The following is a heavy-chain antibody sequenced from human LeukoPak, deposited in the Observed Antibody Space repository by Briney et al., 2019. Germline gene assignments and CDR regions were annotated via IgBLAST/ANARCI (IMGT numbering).Heavy chain of an antibody. V-gene: IGHV4-30-2*01. Sequence: TWVRQAPGKGLEWIGYIYHSGSTYYNPSLKSRVTISVDRSKNQFSLKLSSVTAADTAVYYCARGPVFDIWGQGTMVTVSS. CDR3: ARGPVFDI. J-gene: IGHJ3*02. CDR2: IYHSGST.